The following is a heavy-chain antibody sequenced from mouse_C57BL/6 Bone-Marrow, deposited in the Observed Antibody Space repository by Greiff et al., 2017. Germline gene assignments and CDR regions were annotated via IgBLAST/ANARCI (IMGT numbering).Heavy chain of an antibody. D-gene: IGHD2-5*01. V-gene: IGHV1-7*01. CDR2: INPSSGYT. CDR1: GYTFPSYW. CDR3: VYSNPRDY. Sequence: QVQLQQSGAELAKPGASVKLSCKASGYTFPSYWMHWVKQRPGQGLEWIGYINPSSGYTKYTQKFKDKATLTADKSSSTAYMQLSSLTYEDSAVYYCVYSNPRDYWGQGTSVTVAS. J-gene: IGHJ4*01.